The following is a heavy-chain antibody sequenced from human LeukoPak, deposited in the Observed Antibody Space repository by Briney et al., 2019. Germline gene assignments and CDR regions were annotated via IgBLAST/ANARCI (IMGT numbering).Heavy chain of an antibody. CDR1: GGSISSYY. CDR3: AKVRWGEGTPVTGNWYFDL. J-gene: IGHJ2*01. V-gene: IGHV4-59*01. CDR2: IYNSGNT. Sequence: KPSETLSLTCTVSGGSISSYYWSWIRQPPGKGLEWIGYIYNSGNTNYNPSLKSRVTISADTSKNQFSLKLSSVTAADTAVYYCAKVRWGEGTPVTGNWYFDLWGRGTLVTVSS. D-gene: IGHD4-17*01.